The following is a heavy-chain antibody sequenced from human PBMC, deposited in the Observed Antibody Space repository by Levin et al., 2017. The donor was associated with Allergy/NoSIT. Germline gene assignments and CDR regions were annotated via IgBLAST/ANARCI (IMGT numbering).Heavy chain of an antibody. J-gene: IGHJ6*02. D-gene: IGHD6-6*01. V-gene: IGHV3-30*18. CDR3: AKERGSSADDYYYGMDG. Sequence: GGSLRLSCAASGFTFSSYGMHWVRQAPGKGLEWVAVISYDGSNKYYADSVKGRFTISRDNSKNTLYLQMNSLRAEDTAVYYFAKERGSSADDYYYGMDGGGQGTTVTVSS. CDR2: ISYDGSNK. CDR1: GFTFSSYG.